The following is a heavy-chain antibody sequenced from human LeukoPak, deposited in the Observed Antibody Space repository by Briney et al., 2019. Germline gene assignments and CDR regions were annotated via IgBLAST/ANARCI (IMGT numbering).Heavy chain of an antibody. CDR2: IYPGDSDT. J-gene: IGHJ3*02. V-gene: IGHV5-51*01. D-gene: IGHD3-22*01. CDR3: ARQYETYYYDSSGYLDAFDI. CDR1: GYSFTSYW. Sequence: GESLKISCKGSGYSFTSYWIGWVRQMPGKGLEWMGIIYPGDSDTRYSPSFQGQVTISADKSISTAYLQWSSLKASDTAMYYCARQYETYYYDSSGYLDAFDIWGQGTMVTVSS.